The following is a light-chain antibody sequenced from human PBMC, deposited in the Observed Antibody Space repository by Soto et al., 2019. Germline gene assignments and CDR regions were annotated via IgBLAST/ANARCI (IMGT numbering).Light chain of an antibody. CDR3: QVWDSRSEHVV. Sequence: SYELTQPPSLSVAPGQTARITCGGNTIGSRTVHWYQQKPGQAPVLVIYSDSDRPSGIPERLSGSNSGNTATLTISGVEAGDEADYYCQVWDSRSEHVVFGGGTKLTVL. V-gene: IGLV3-21*04. J-gene: IGLJ2*01. CDR2: SDS. CDR1: TIGSRT.